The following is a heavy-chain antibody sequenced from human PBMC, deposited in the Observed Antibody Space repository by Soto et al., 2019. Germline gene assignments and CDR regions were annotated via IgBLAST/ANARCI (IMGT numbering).Heavy chain of an antibody. Sequence: GASVKVSCKASGYTFTSYDINWVRQAPGQGLEWMGWISAYNGNTDYAQKFQGRVTMTTDTSTSTAYMELRSLRSDDTAVYYCARDSPHDAFDIWGQGTMVTVSS. CDR3: ARDSPHDAFDI. CDR1: GYTFTSYD. CDR2: ISAYNGNT. J-gene: IGHJ3*02. V-gene: IGHV1-18*01.